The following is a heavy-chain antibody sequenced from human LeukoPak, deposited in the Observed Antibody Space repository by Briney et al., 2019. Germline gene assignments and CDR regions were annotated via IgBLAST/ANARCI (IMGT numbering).Heavy chain of an antibody. J-gene: IGHJ4*02. CDR2: FDPEDGET. CDR3: ATGHQLGYCSSTSCYQ. Sequence: ASVKVSCKVSGYTLTELSMHWVRQAPGKGLDWMGGFDPEDGETIYAQKFQGRVTMTEDTSTDTAYMELSRLRSEDTAVYYCATGHQLGYCSSTSCYQWGQGTLVTVSS. V-gene: IGHV1-24*01. CDR1: GYTLTELS. D-gene: IGHD2-2*01.